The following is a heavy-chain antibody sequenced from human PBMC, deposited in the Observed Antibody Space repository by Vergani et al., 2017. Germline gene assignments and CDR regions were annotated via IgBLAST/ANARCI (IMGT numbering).Heavy chain of an antibody. Sequence: EVQLVESGGGLVKPGGSLRLSCAASGFTFSSYSMNWVRQAPGKGLEWVSSISSSSSYIYYADSVKGRFTISRDNAKNSLYLQMNSLRAEDTAVYYCARDPAGSLFDYYYYGMDVGGEGTTVTVSS. J-gene: IGHJ6*04. CDR2: ISSSSSYI. CDR3: ARDPAGSLFDYYYYGMDV. CDR1: GFTFSSYS. D-gene: IGHD6-19*01. V-gene: IGHV3-21*01.